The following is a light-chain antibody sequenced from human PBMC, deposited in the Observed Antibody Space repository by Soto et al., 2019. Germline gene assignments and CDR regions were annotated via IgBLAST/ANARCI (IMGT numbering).Light chain of an antibody. J-gene: IGKJ5*01. V-gene: IGKV3-15*01. CDR2: GAS. Sequence: DIVMTQSPATLSGFPGGRDTLSCRASQSISGTLAWYKQTPGQAPRLLIYGASTRATSFPARFSGSLSGTDFTLTISSLEPEEFAVDYGQHRKNWQVTVGQVTRLEIK. CDR3: QHRKNWQVT. CDR1: QSISGT.